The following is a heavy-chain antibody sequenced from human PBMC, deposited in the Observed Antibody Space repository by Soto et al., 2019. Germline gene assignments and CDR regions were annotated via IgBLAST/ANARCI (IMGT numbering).Heavy chain of an antibody. J-gene: IGHJ5*02. CDR2: IYHSGST. CDR1: GGSISSGGYS. Sequence: SETLPLTCAVSGGSISSGGYSWSWIRQPPGKGLEWIGYIYHSGSTYYNPSLKSRVTISVDRSKNQFSLKLSSVTAADTAVYYCARVTTPWGQGTLVTVS. D-gene: IGHD1-1*01. CDR3: ARVTTP. V-gene: IGHV4-30-2*01.